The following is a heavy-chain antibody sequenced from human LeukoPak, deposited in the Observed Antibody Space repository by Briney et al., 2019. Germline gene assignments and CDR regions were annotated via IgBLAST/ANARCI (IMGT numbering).Heavy chain of an antibody. J-gene: IGHJ4*02. CDR1: GFTFSNAW. CDR3: TTDSVVVVPAAISDY. D-gene: IGHD2-2*01. V-gene: IGHV3-15*01. CDR2: IKSKTDGGTT. Sequence: GGSLRLSCAGSGFTFSNAWMSWVRQAPGKGLEWVGRIKSKTDGGTTDYAAPVKGRFTISRDDSKNTLYLQMNSLKTEDTAVYYCTTDSVVVVPAAISDYWGQGTLVTVSS.